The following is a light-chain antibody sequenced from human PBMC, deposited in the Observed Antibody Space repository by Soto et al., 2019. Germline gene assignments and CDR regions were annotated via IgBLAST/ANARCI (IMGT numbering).Light chain of an antibody. CDR3: QSYDGTLIGFKV. J-gene: IGLJ1*01. V-gene: IGLV1-40*01. CDR1: SSNIGAGYD. Sequence: QSVLTQPPSVSGAQGQRGTITCTGSSSNIGAGYDVHWYQQLPGTAPKLLIYGNSNRPSGVPDRFSGSKSGTSASLAITGFQAEDEADYYCQSYDGTLIGFKVFGTGTKSPS. CDR2: GNS.